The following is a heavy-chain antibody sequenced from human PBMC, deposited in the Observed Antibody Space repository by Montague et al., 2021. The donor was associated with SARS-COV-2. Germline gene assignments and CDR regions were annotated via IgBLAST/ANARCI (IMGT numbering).Heavy chain of an antibody. CDR2: IRTTGHT. Sequence: TLSLTCTVSHGSTSSSSYYWSWIRQPAGKGLEWIGRIRTTGHTDYNSSLESRVFMSVDTSTSQFSLSLTSVTAADTAVYFCARFGSGTLEFDLWGQGTLVTVSS. V-gene: IGHV4-61*02. J-gene: IGHJ4*02. D-gene: IGHD1-26*01. CDR3: ARFGSGTLEFDL. CDR1: HGSTSSSSYY.